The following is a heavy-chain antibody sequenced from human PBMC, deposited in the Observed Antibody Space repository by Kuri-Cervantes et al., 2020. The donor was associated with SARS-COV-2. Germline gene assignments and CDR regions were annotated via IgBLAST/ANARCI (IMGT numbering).Heavy chain of an antibody. CDR1: GGSFSGYY. J-gene: IGHJ2*01. Sequence: SQTLSLTCAVYGGSFSGYYWNWIRQPPGKGLEWIGEINHSGSTNYNPSLKSRVTISVDTSKNQLSLKLTSVTAADTAVYYRARGGWSLNPWGRGTPVTVSS. CDR3: ARGGWSLNP. V-gene: IGHV4-34*01. CDR2: INHSGST.